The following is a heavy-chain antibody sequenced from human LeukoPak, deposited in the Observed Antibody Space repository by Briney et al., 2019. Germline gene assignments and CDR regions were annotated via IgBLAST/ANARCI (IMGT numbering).Heavy chain of an antibody. CDR2: IIPIFGTA. CDR3: ARARLGDGSSGTPGS. CDR1: GGTFSSYA. V-gene: IGHV1-69*05. Sequence: SVKVSCKASGGTFSSYAISWVRQAPGQGLEWMGGIIPIFGTANYAQKSQGRVTITTDESTSTAYMELSSLSSEDTAVYYCARARLGDGSSGTPGSWGQGTLVTVSS. J-gene: IGHJ5*02. D-gene: IGHD6-19*01.